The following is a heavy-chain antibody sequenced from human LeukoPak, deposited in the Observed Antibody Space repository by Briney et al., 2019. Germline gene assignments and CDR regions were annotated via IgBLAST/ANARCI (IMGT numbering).Heavy chain of an antibody. CDR3: ARDPTVSDY. J-gene: IGHJ4*02. CDR2: ISYDGSNK. V-gene: IGHV3-30-3*01. D-gene: IGHD4-17*01. CDR1: GFTFSSYA. Sequence: GGSLRLSCAASGFTFSSYAMHWVRQAPGKGLEWVVVISYDGSNKYYADSVKGRFTISRDNSKNTLYLQMNSLRAEDTAVYYCARDPTVSDYWGQGTLVTVSS.